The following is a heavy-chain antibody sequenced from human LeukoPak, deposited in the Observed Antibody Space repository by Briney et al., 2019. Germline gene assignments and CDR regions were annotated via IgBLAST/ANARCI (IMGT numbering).Heavy chain of an antibody. V-gene: IGHV3-23*01. CDR1: GFTFSTYS. J-gene: IGHJ3*02. CDR2: ISPTGGAT. Sequence: PGGSLRLSCVASGFTFSTYSMSWVRQAPGKGLEWVSGISPTGGATYYADSVKGRFTISRDNSKNTLFLQMNSLRAEDTALYYCARAAMTAFDIWGPETMVTVSS. CDR3: ARAAMTAFDI.